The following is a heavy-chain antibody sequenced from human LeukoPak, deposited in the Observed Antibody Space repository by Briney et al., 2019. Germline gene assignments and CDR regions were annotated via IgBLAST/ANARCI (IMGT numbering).Heavy chain of an antibody. V-gene: IGHV3-72*01. CDR2: SRNKADSYTA. J-gene: IGHJ4*02. Sequence: PGGSLRLSCSASGFTFSDHYMDWVRQAPGKGLEWVGRSRNKADSYTAVYDASVKGRFTISSHVLKHSLYLQMNSLKTEDSAVYRCVSGNRFDYWGQGTLVTVSS. D-gene: IGHD5-18*01. CDR1: GFTFSDHY. CDR3: VSGNRFDY.